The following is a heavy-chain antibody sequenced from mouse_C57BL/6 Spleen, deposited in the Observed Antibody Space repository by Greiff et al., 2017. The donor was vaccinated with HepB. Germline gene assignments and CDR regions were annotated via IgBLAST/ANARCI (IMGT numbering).Heavy chain of an antibody. Sequence: VQLQQSGPGLVAPSQSLSITCTVSGFSLTSYAISWVRQPPGKGLEWLGVIWTGGGTNYNSALKSRLSISKDNSKSQVFLKMNSLQTDDTARYYCAGIYYGYDGDRYYYAMDYWGQGTSVTVSS. V-gene: IGHV2-9-1*01. CDR1: GFSLTSYA. D-gene: IGHD2-2*01. J-gene: IGHJ4*01. CDR2: IWTGGGT. CDR3: AGIYYGYDGDRYYYAMDY.